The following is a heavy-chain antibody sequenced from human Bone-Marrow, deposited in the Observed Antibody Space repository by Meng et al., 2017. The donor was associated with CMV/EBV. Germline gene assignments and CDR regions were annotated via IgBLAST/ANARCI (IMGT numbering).Heavy chain of an antibody. J-gene: IGHJ4*02. Sequence: GESLKISCAASGFTFSSYWMSWVRQAPGKGLEWVANIKQDGSEKYYVDSVKGRFTISRDNAKNSLYLQMNSLRAEDTAVYYCAKEILSLDYWGQGTLVTVSS. V-gene: IGHV3-7*01. CDR2: IKQDGSEK. CDR3: AKEILSLDY. D-gene: IGHD2-8*01. CDR1: GFTFSSYW.